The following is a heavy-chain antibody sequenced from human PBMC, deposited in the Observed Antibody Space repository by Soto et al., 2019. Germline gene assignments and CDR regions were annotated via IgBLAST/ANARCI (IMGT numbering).Heavy chain of an antibody. CDR2: IYYTGST. V-gene: IGHV4-30-4*01. Sequence: SETLSLTCTVSGGSISSDDFYWSWIRQPPGKGLEGIGYIYYTGSTNYNPSLESRLTISIDRPKNQFSLTLTSVNAADTALYYCARDRAKSPDYFDSWGQGTLVTVSS. CDR3: ARDRAKSPDYFDS. CDR1: GGSISSDDFY. J-gene: IGHJ4*02.